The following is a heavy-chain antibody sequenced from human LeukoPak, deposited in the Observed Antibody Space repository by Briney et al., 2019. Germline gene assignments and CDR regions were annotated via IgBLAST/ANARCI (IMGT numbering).Heavy chain of an antibody. CDR1: GGSISSSSYY. CDR2: IYYSGST. D-gene: IGHD1-26*01. Sequence: SETLSLTCTVSGGSISSSSYYWGWLRQPPGKGLEWIGSIYYSGSTYYNPSLKSRFTISVDTSKNQFSLKLSSVTAADTAVYYCARRGEPLGYYYYYMDVWGKGTTVTVSS. CDR3: ARRGEPLGYYYYYMDV. J-gene: IGHJ6*03. V-gene: IGHV4-39*01.